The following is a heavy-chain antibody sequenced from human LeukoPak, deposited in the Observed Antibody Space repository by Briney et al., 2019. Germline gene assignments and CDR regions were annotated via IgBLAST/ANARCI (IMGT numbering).Heavy chain of an antibody. V-gene: IGHV1-69*13. Sequence: RWASVKVSCKASGGTFSSYAISWVRQAPGQGLEWMGGIIPIFGTANYAQKFQGRVTITADESTSTAYMELSSLRSEDTAVYYCARDGNSGSYYYFDYWGQGTLVTVSS. D-gene: IGHD1-26*01. CDR3: ARDGNSGSYYYFDY. J-gene: IGHJ4*02. CDR1: GGTFSSYA. CDR2: IIPIFGTA.